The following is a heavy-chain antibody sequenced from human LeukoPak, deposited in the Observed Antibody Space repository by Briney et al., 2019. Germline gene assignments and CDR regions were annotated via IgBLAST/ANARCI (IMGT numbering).Heavy chain of an antibody. D-gene: IGHD5-18*01. CDR3: ATGYSYGLPYFTY. CDR2: FDPEDGET. CDR1: GYTLTELS. J-gene: IGHJ4*02. Sequence: ASVKVSCKVSGYTLTELSMHWVRQATGKGLEWMGGFDPEDGETIYAQKFQGRVTMNEDTSTDTAYMEPSSLRSEDTAVYYCATGYSYGLPYFTYWGQGTLVTLSS. V-gene: IGHV1-24*01.